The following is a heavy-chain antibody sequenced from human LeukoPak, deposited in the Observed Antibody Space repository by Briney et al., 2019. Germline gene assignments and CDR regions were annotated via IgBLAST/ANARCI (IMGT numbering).Heavy chain of an antibody. J-gene: IGHJ4*02. CDR3: ARGRTVAGILR. Sequence: SVKVSCKASGGTFSSYAISWVRHAPGQGLEWMGRIIPIFGIANYAQKFQGRVTITADKSTSTAYMELSSLRSEDTAVYYCARGRTVAGILRWGQGTLVTVSS. V-gene: IGHV1-69*04. CDR2: IIPIFGIA. D-gene: IGHD6-19*01. CDR1: GGTFSSYA.